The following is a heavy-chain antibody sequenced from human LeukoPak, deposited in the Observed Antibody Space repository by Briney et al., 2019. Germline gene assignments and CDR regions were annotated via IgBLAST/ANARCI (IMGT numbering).Heavy chain of an antibody. Sequence: SETLSLTCTVSGGSISYYYWNWIRQPPGKGLEWIGYIYSSGSTNYTPSLKSRVTISLDTSKNQVSLKLSSVTAADTAVYYCARMGDYYDSSGYRHDAFDIWGQGTMVTVSS. CDR2: IYSSGST. J-gene: IGHJ3*02. CDR1: GGSISYYY. CDR3: ARMGDYYDSSGYRHDAFDI. V-gene: IGHV4-59*01. D-gene: IGHD3-22*01.